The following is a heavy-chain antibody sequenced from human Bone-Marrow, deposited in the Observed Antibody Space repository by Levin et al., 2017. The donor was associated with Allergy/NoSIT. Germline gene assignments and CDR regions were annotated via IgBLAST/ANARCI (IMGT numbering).Heavy chain of an antibody. D-gene: IGHD2/OR15-2a*01. CDR1: AFTFSNHY. V-gene: IGHV3-74*01. Sequence: ETLSLTCAASAFTFSNHYMHWVRQAPGKGMVWVSRISPDGTDTSYADSVKGRFTVSRDNARNTLFLQMSSLRAEDTAVYFCASMPFMSAIDYWGQGTLVTVSS. CDR3: ASMPFMSAIDY. CDR2: ISPDGTDT. J-gene: IGHJ4*02.